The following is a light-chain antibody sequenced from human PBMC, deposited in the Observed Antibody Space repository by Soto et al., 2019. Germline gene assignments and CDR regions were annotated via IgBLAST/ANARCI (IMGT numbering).Light chain of an antibody. CDR3: QQYGSSPRT. Sequence: EIVVTQFPATLSESPGERVTLSCRASQSVSTNLAWYQQRPGEAPRLLIYGASNRATGIPARFSGSGSGTDFTLTISRLEPEDFAVYYCQQYGSSPRTFGGGTKVDIK. CDR2: GAS. V-gene: IGKV3-20*01. CDR1: QSVSTN. J-gene: IGKJ4*01.